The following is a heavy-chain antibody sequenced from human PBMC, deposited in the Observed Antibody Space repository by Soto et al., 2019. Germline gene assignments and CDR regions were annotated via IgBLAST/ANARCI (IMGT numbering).Heavy chain of an antibody. CDR1: GFSLSTITMG. V-gene: IGHV2-5*02. Sequence: QITLKESGPTLVKPTQTLTLTCTFSGFSLSTITMGVGWIRQPPGKALEWLALLYWDDDKSYSPSLRSRLTITKDTAKNQVVLTMTNMDPVYTATYYCSRGIYLKPFDIWGQGTMVTVSS. J-gene: IGHJ3*02. CDR3: SRGIYLKPFDI. D-gene: IGHD3-10*01. CDR2: LYWDDDK.